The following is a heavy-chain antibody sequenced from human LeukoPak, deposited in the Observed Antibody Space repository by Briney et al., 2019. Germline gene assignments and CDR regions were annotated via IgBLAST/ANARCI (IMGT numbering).Heavy chain of an antibody. V-gene: IGHV1-69*05. D-gene: IGHD3-22*01. CDR2: IIPIFGTA. CDR1: GGTFSSYA. CDR3: ARAGGITMIGDYYFDY. Sequence: SVKVSCKASGGTFSSYAISWVRQAPGQGPEWMGGIIPIFGTANYAQKFQGRVTITTDESTSTAYMELSSLRSEDTAVYYCARAGGITMIGDYYFDYWGQGTLVTVSS. J-gene: IGHJ4*02.